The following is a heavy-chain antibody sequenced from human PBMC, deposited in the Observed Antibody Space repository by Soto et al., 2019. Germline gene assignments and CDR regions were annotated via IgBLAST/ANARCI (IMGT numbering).Heavy chain of an antibody. CDR2: INHSGTT. CDR1: GGSFSGYY. J-gene: IGHJ6*03. CDR3: ARVRGSSWDYYYYYYMDV. V-gene: IGHV4-34*01. D-gene: IGHD6-13*01. Sequence: SETLSLTCAVYGGSFSGYYWSWIRQPPGKGLEWIGEINHSGTTNYNPSLKSRVTISVDTSKNQFSLKLNSVTAADTAVYYCARVRGSSWDYYYYYYMDVWGKGTTVTVSS.